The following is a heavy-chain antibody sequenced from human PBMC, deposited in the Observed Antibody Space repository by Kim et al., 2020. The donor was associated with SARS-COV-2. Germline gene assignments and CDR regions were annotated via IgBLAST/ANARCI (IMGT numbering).Heavy chain of an antibody. J-gene: IGHJ4*02. V-gene: IGHV3-7*03. Sequence: GGSLRLSCAASGFTFSSYWMSWVRQAPGKGLEWVANIKQDGSEKYYVDSVKGRFTISRDNAKNSLYLQMNSLRAEDTAVYYCARDHYSSGSPLGYWGQGTLVTVSS. CDR1: GFTFSSYW. D-gene: IGHD3-22*01. CDR2: IKQDGSEK. CDR3: ARDHYSSGSPLGY.